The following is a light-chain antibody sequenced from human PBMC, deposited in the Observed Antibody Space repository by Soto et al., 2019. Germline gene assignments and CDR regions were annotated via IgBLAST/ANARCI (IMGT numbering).Light chain of an antibody. V-gene: IGLV1-44*01. CDR2: NND. Sequence: QSVLTQPPSASGTPGQRVTISCSGGSSNIGTNAVNWYQHVPGTAPKLLIYNNDRRHSGVPDRFSASKSGTSASLAISGLQAAEEADYYCSTWDDSLDGTVFGGGTKLTVL. CDR3: STWDDSLDGTV. J-gene: IGLJ2*01. CDR1: SSNIGTNA.